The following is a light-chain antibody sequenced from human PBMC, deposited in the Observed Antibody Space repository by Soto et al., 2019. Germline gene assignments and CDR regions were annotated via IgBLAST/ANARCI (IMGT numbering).Light chain of an antibody. CDR2: AAS. Sequence: DIQMTQSPSAMSASVGDRVTITCRASQGISNYLAWFQQKPGKVPKSLIYAASSFQSGVPSRFIVSLSGTESTLTLRFKQHEKFATCYCLQHNSYPLAFAGGTKMEIQ. V-gene: IGKV1-17*03. CDR1: QGISNY. J-gene: IGKJ4*01. CDR3: LQHNSYPLA.